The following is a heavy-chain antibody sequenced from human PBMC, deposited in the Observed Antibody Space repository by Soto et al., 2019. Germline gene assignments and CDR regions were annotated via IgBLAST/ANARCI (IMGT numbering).Heavy chain of an antibody. J-gene: IGHJ6*01. V-gene: IGHV3-30*18. Sequence: QVQLVESGGGVVQPGRSLRLSCAASGFTFSSYGMHWVRQAPGKGLEWVAVISYVGSNEYYADSVKGRFTISRDNSKNQLYRQMKSLGAEDTAVYYCAEERGHLVYQGVAVWGQGTPVTVSS. CDR2: ISYVGSNE. CDR3: AEERGHLVYQGVAV. CDR1: GFTFSSYG. D-gene: IGHD2-2*01.